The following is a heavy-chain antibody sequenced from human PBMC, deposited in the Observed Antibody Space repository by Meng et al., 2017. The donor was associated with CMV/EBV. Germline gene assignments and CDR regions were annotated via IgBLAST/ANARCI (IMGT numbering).Heavy chain of an antibody. Sequence: GESLKISCAASGFTFSSYDMHWVRQAPGKGLEWVAVISYDGSNKYYADSVKGRFTISRDNSKNTLYLQMSSLRAEDTAVYYCASLSVPIIVVPAAMRPDYWGQGTLVTVSS. D-gene: IGHD2-2*01. CDR1: GFTFSSYD. CDR3: ASLSVPIIVVPAAMRPDY. CDR2: ISYDGSNK. V-gene: IGHV3-30-3*01. J-gene: IGHJ4*02.